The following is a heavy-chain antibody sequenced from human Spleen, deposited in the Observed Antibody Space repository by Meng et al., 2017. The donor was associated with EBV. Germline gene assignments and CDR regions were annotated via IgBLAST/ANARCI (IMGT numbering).Heavy chain of an antibody. V-gene: IGHV4-34*01. CDR2: INSSGST. Sequence: QVHQQQWGAGLVEPSGTLFLSCAVNGGAFSRPFWSWIRQPPGKGLEWVGEINSSGSTEYNPSLKSRVTISEDTSRNQVSLKVRSVTAADTAVYYCARGGPYYFDIWGRGTLVTVSS. J-gene: IGHJ2*01. CDR3: ARGGPYYFDI. CDR1: GGAFSRPF.